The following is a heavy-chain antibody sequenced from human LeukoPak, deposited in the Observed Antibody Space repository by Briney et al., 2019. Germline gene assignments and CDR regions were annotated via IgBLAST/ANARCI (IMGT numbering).Heavy chain of an antibody. V-gene: IGHV1-46*01. CDR3: ARDSLRNWFDP. Sequence: ASVKVSCKASGYTFTSYYMHWVRQAPGQGLEWMGIINPSGGSTSYAQKFQGRVTMTRDMSTSTVYMEQSSLRSEDTAVYYCARDSLRNWFDPWGQGTLVTVSS. CDR1: GYTFTSYY. CDR2: INPSGGST. J-gene: IGHJ5*02.